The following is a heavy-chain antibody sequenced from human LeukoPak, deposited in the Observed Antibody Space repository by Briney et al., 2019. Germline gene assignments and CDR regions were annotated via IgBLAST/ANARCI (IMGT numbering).Heavy chain of an antibody. J-gene: IGHJ4*02. D-gene: IGHD7-27*01. CDR3: ARGWGYFDS. Sequence: PSETLSLTCTVSGVSITSYYWSWIRQPPGKGLEWIGDIYYSGSTNYNPSLKSRVTISVDTSKTQFSLKLSSVTAADAAVYSCARGWGYFDSWGQGTLVTVSS. CDR2: IYYSGST. CDR1: GVSITSYY. V-gene: IGHV4-59*01.